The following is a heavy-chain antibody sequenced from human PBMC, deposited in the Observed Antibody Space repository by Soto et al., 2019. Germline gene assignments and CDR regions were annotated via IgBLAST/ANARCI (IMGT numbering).Heavy chain of an antibody. V-gene: IGHV3-9*01. D-gene: IGHD6-19*01. J-gene: IGHJ4*02. CDR1: GFTFDDYA. CDR3: AKGAVAGHHFDY. Sequence: DVQLVESGGGLVQPGRSLRLSCAASGFTFDDYAMHWVRQAPGKGLEWVSGISWNSGSIGYADSVKGRFTISRDNAKNSLYLQMNSLRAEDTALYYCAKGAVAGHHFDYWGQGTLVTVSS. CDR2: ISWNSGSI.